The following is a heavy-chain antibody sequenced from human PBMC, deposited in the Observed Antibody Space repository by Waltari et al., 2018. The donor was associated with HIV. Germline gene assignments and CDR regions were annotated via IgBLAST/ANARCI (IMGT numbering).Heavy chain of an antibody. Sequence: SYGISWVRQAPGQGLEWMGWISAYNGNTNYAQKLQGRVTMTTDTSTSTAYMELRSLRSDDTAVYYCAITTTRGMDVWGQGTTVTVSS. J-gene: IGHJ6*02. V-gene: IGHV1-18*01. D-gene: IGHD1-26*01. CDR1: SYG. CDR3: AITTTRGMDV. CDR2: ISAYNGNT.